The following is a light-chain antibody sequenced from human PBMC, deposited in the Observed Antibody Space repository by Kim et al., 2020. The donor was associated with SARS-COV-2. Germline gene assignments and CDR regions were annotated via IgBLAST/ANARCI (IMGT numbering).Light chain of an antibody. CDR2: EVN. CDR1: SSDVGGYDY. CDR3: YSYADTNPCTVCYV. J-gene: IGLJ1*01. V-gene: IGLV2-8*01. Sequence: QSALTQPPSASGSPGQSVTISCTGTSSDVGGYDYVSWYQHHPGKAPKLLLYEVNKRPSGVPDRFSGSKSGNTASLTVSGLQAEDEADYYCYSYADTNPCTVCYVFGPGTKVPVL.